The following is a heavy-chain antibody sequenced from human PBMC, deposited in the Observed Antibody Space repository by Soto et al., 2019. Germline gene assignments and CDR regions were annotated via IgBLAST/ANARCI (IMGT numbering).Heavy chain of an antibody. D-gene: IGHD3-10*01. CDR2: IYYSGST. Sequence: SETLSLTCTVSGGSISSCDYYWSWIRQPPGKGLEWIGYIYYSGSTYYNPSLKSRVTISVDTSKNQFSLKLSSVTAADTAVYYCASRITMVRGVTTLDYYWGQGTLVTVSS. CDR3: ASRITMVRGVTTLDYY. J-gene: IGHJ4*02. CDR1: GGSISSCDYY. V-gene: IGHV4-30-4*01.